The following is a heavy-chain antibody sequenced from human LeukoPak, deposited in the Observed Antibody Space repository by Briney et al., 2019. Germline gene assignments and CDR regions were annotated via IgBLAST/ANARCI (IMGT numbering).Heavy chain of an antibody. J-gene: IGHJ5*02. CDR3: ARRFYDFWSGYSHWFDP. CDR2: IIPIFCTA. V-gene: IGHV1-69*06. D-gene: IGHD3-3*01. CDR1: GGTFSSYS. Sequence: SVKVSCKASGGTFSSYSISWVRQAPGQGLEWMAGIIPIFCTANYAQKFQGRVTITADKSTSTAYMELSSLRSEDTAVYSCARRFYDFWSGYSHWFDPWGQGTLVTVSS.